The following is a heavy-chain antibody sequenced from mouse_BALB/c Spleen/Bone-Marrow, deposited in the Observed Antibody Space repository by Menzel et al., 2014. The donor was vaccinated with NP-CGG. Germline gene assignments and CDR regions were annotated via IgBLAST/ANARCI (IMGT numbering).Heavy chain of an antibody. CDR2: IRSKSNNYAT. V-gene: IGHV10-1*02. CDR3: VRQNYGYAWFAY. D-gene: IGHD2-2*01. CDR1: GFTFNTYA. Sequence: EVKLVESGGGLVQPKGSLKLSCAASGFTFNTYAMNWVRQAPGKGLEWVARIRSKSNNYATYYADSVKDRFTISRDDSQSTLYLQMNNLKTEDTAMYYCVRQNYGYAWFAYWGQGTLVTVSA. J-gene: IGHJ3*01.